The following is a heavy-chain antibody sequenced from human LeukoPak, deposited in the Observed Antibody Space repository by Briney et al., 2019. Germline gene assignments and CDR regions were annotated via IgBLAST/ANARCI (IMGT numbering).Heavy chain of an antibody. CDR2: IIPIFGTA. V-gene: IGHV1-69*13. J-gene: IGHJ3*02. D-gene: IGHD4-17*01. Sequence: SVKVSCKASGGTFSSYAISWVRQAPGQGLEWMGGIIPIFGTANYAQKFQGRVTITADESTSTAYMELSSLRSEDTAVYYCARYPYTTGSSAFDIWGQGTMVTVSS. CDR3: ARYPYTTGSSAFDI. CDR1: GGTFSSYA.